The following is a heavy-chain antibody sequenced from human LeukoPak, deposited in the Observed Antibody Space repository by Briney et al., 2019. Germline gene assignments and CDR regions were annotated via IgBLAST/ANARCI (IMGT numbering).Heavy chain of an antibody. J-gene: IGHJ4*02. CDR3: ARVPGSSGYYFDY. CDR2: INHSGST. D-gene: IGHD3-22*01. V-gene: IGHV4-34*01. Sequence: SETLSLTCAVYGGSFSGYYWSWIRQPPGKGLEWIGEINHSGSTNYNPSLKSRVTISVNTSKNQFSLKLSSVTAADTAVYYCARVPGSSGYYFDYWGQGTLVTVSS. CDR1: GGSFSGYY.